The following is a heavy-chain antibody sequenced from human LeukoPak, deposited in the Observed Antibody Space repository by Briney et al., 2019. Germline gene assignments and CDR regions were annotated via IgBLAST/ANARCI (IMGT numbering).Heavy chain of an antibody. CDR2: INPSGGST. D-gene: IGHD3-10*01. V-gene: IGHV1-46*01. CDR3: ARAPPITRGPFDP. Sequence: ASVKVSCKASGYTFTSYGISWVRQAPGQGLEWMGIINPSGGSTSYAQKFQGRVTMTRDTSISTAYMELSRLRSDDTAVYYCARAPPITRGPFDPWGQGTLVTVSS. J-gene: IGHJ5*02. CDR1: GYTFTSYG.